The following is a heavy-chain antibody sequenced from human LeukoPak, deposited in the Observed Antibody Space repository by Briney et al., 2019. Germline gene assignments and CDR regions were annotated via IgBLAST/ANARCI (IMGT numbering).Heavy chain of an antibody. CDR3: AKAPSSGWTSRFEP. J-gene: IGHJ5*02. Sequence: PGGSLRLSCAASGFTFSTYWMHWVRQAPGKGLVWVSRINSDGSSTSYADSVKGRITISGDNAKNTVYLQMNSLRPDDTAVYYYAKAPSSGWTSRFEPWGQGTLVTVSS. D-gene: IGHD6-19*01. CDR1: GFTFSTYW. V-gene: IGHV3-74*01. CDR2: INSDGSST.